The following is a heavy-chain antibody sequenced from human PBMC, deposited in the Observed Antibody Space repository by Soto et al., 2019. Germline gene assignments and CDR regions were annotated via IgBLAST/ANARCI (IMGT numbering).Heavy chain of an antibody. D-gene: IGHD3-9*01. CDR2: INAGNGNT. J-gene: IGHJ6*04. CDR3: ARGFDCLFFLRTVRAF. Sequence: GASVKVSCKASGYTFTSYAMHWVRQAPGQRLEWMGWINAGNGNTKYSQKFQGRVTITRDTSASTAYMELSSLRSEDTAVYYCARGFDCLFFLRTVRAFGGKGTTVPVPP. CDR1: GYTFTSYA. V-gene: IGHV1-3*01.